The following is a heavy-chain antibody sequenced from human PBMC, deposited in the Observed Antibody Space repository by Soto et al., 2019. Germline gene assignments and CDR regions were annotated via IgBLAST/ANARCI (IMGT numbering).Heavy chain of an antibody. CDR2: IYYSGST. D-gene: IGHD3-22*01. CDR1: GGSVSSGSYY. Sequence: PSETLSLTCTVSGGSVSSGSYYWSWIRQPPGKGLEWIGYIYYSGSTNYNPSLKSRVTISVDTSKNQFSLKLSSVTAADTAVYYCARAGASGYYFFAFDIWVQGTMVTVSS. J-gene: IGHJ3*02. V-gene: IGHV4-61*01. CDR3: ARAGASGYYFFAFDI.